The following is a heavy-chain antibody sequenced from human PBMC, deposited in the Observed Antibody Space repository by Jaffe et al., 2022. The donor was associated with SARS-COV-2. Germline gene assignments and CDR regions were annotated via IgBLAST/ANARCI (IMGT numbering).Heavy chain of an antibody. CDR1: GFTFSSYS. J-gene: IGHJ4*02. D-gene: IGHD5-12*01. Sequence: EVQLVESGGGLVKPGGSLRLSCAASGFTFSSYSMNWVRQAPGKGLEWVSSISSSSSYIYYADSVKGRFTISRDNAKNSLYLQMNSLRAEDTAVYYCARDGFEYSGYDSAVDYWGQGTLVTVSS. CDR3: ARDGFEYSGYDSAVDY. CDR2: ISSSSSYI. V-gene: IGHV3-21*01.